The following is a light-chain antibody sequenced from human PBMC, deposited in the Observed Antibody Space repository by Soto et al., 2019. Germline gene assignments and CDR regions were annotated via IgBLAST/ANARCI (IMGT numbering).Light chain of an antibody. CDR1: RSNIGSNN. V-gene: IGLV1-44*01. J-gene: IGLJ1*01. Sequence: QAVVTQPPSASGIPGQRVTISCSGSRSNIGSNNVNWYQQLPGTAPRLLPFNNHLRPSGVPDRFSGSKSGTSASLAISGLQSEDEGDYYCAAWDDSLDGYVFGTGTKVTVL. CDR3: AAWDDSLDGYV. CDR2: NNH.